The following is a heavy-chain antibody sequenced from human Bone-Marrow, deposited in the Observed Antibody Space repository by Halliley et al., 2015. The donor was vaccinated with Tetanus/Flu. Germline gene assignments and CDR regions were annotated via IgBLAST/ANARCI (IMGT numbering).Heavy chain of an antibody. CDR3: ARGHHYAYAGGGYVES. Sequence: TLSLTCTVSGGSISSGGYYWTWIRQHPGKAPEWIGYIYYSGSTYYNPSLKSRVITSVDTSKNQFSLKLRSVTAADTAVYYCARGHHYAYAGGGYVESWGQGTPVTVSS. V-gene: IGHV4-31*03. CDR2: IYYSGST. CDR1: GGSISSGGYY. D-gene: IGHD2-2*01. J-gene: IGHJ4*02.